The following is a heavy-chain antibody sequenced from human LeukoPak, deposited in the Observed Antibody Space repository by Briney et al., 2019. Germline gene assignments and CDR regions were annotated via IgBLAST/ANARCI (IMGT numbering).Heavy chain of an antibody. J-gene: IGHJ4*02. CDR1: GGTFSSYA. D-gene: IGHD3-22*01. V-gene: IGHV1-69*04. CDR2: IIPILGIA. Sequence: ASVKVSCKASGGTFSSYAISWVRQAPGQGLEWMGRIIPILGIANYAQKFQGRVTITADKSTSTAYMELSSLRSEDTAVYYCARDYHYYDSSGYGVYRGQGTLVTVSS. CDR3: ARDYHYYDSSGYGVY.